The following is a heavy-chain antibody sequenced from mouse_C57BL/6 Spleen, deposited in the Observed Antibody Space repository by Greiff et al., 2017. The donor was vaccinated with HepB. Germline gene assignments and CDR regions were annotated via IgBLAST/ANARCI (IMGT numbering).Heavy chain of an antibody. CDR2: IDPSDSYT. Sequence: QVQLQQPGAELVRPGTSVKLSCKASGYTFTSYWMHWVKQRPGQGLEWIGVIDPSDSYTNYNQKFKGKATLTVDTSSSTAYMQLSSLTSEDSAVYDCARSDPTTVVATKGYFDVWGTGTTVTVSS. CDR3: ARSDPTTVVATKGYFDV. V-gene: IGHV1-59*01. CDR1: GYTFTSYW. D-gene: IGHD1-1*01. J-gene: IGHJ1*03.